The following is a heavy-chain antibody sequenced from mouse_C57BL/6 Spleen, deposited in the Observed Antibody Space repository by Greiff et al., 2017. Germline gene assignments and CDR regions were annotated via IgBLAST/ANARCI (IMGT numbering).Heavy chain of an antibody. D-gene: IGHD2-2*01. Sequence: EVMLVESGGGLVKPGGSLKLSCAASGFTFSDYGMHWVSQAPEKGLEWVAYISSGSSTIYYADTVKGRFTISRGNAKNTLFLQLTSLRSDDTAMYYCARGGYDSFDYWGQGTTLTVSS. J-gene: IGHJ2*01. V-gene: IGHV5-17*01. CDR2: ISSGSSTI. CDR1: GFTFSDYG. CDR3: ARGGYDSFDY.